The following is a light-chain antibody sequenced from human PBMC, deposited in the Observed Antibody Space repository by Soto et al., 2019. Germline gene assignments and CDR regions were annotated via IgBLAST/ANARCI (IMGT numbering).Light chain of an antibody. CDR1: QSVSSY. Sequence: ILLTQSPGTLSLSPWEIATLSCRASQSVSSYLAWYQQKPGQAPRLLIYDASNRATGIPARFSGSGSGTDFTLTISSLEPEDFAVYYCQQRSNWPWTFGQGTKVDIK. V-gene: IGKV3-11*01. CDR3: QQRSNWPWT. CDR2: DAS. J-gene: IGKJ1*01.